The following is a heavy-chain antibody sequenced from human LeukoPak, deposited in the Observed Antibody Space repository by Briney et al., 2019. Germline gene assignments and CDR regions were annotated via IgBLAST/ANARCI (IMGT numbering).Heavy chain of an antibody. CDR1: RFRLSDYSMSDYS. J-gene: IGHJ4*02. V-gene: IGHV3-23*01. CDR2: IVGSGSPT. D-gene: IGHD3-10*01. CDR3: AKTPTALVRGVIYFDY. Sequence: PGGSLRLSCADSRFRLSDYSMSDYSMSWVRQAPGKGLEWISHIGIVGSGSPTYYADSVKGRFTISRDNSKNTLYLQMNSLRAEDTAVYYCAKTPTALVRGVIYFDYWGQGTLVTVSS.